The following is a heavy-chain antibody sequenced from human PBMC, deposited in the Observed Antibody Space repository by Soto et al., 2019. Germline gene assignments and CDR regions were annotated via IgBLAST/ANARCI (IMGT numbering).Heavy chain of an antibody. Sequence: ASVKVSCKASGYIFTSWRITWVRQAPGQGLEYMGWINPYSGKTNYAQKFQGRVTMTRNTSINTAYMELSSLRSEDAAVYYCVRDSPIGSTFSGYDGIDYWGQG. CDR3: VRDSPIGSTFSGYDGIDY. D-gene: IGHD5-12*01. CDR1: GYIFTSWR. J-gene: IGHJ4*02. V-gene: IGHV1-8*01. CDR2: INPYSGKT.